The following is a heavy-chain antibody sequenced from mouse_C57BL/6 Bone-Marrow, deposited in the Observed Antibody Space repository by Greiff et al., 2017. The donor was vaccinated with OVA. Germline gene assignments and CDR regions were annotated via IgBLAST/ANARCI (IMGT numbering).Heavy chain of an antibody. D-gene: IGHD2-2*01. CDR2: IDPNSGGT. V-gene: IGHV1-72*01. CDR1: GYTFTSYW. CDR3: ARTVTTGADVTWFAY. Sequence: VQLQQPGAELVKPGASVKLSCKASGYTFTSYWMHWVKQRPGRGLEWIGRIDPNSGGTKYNEKFKSKATLTVDKPSSTAYMQLSSLTSEDSAVYYCARTVTTGADVTWFAYWGQGTLVTVSA. J-gene: IGHJ3*01.